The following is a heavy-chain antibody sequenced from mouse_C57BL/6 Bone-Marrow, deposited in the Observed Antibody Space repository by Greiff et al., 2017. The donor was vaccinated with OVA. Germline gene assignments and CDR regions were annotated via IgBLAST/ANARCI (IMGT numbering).Heavy chain of an antibody. D-gene: IGHD1-1*01. Sequence: VQLKESGPELVKPGASVKISCKASGYSFTGYYMNWVKQSPEKSLEWIGEINPSTGGTTYNQKFKAKATLTVDKSSSTAYMQLKSLTSEDSAVYYCARIYSGSGYGFDYWGQGTTLTVSS. CDR3: ARIYSGSGYGFDY. CDR2: INPSTGGT. J-gene: IGHJ2*01. CDR1: GYSFTGYY. V-gene: IGHV1-42*01.